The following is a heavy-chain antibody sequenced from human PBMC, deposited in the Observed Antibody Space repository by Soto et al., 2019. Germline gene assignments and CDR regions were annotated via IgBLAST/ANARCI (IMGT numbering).Heavy chain of an antibody. Sequence: ESGGGLIQPGGSLRLSCAASGFTVSSNYMSWVRQAPGKGLEWVSVIYSGGSTYYADSVKGRFTISRDNSKNTLYLQMNSLRAEDTAVYYCARVDGTMNGAFDIWGQGTMVTVSS. CDR2: IYSGGST. D-gene: IGHD3-22*01. CDR3: ARVDGTMNGAFDI. J-gene: IGHJ3*02. V-gene: IGHV3-53*01. CDR1: GFTVSSNY.